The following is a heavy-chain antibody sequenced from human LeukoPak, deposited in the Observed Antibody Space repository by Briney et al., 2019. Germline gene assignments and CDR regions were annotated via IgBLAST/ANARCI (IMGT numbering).Heavy chain of an antibody. CDR1: GGSISSYY. CDR2: IYTSGST. J-gene: IGHJ5*02. D-gene: IGHD6-6*01. CDR3: ARARGSSSSDKRFDP. V-gene: IGHV4-4*07. Sequence: SETLSLTCTVSGGSISSYYWSWIRQPAGKGLEGIGRIYTSGSTNYNPSLKSRVTISVDTSKNQFSLKLSSVTAADTAVYYCARARGSSSSDKRFDPWGQGTLVTVSS.